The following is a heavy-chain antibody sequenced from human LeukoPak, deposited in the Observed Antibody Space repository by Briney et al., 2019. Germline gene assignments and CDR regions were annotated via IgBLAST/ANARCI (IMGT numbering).Heavy chain of an antibody. CDR3: ARMTVSGRDNWFDP. V-gene: IGHV1-69*13. D-gene: IGHD6-19*01. CDR2: IIPIFGTA. CDR1: GFTFNAYN. J-gene: IGHJ5*02. Sequence: SVKVSCKASGFTFNAYNIHWVRQAPGQGLEWMGGIIPIFGTANYAQKFQGRVTITADESTSTAYMELSSLRSEDTAVYYCARMTVSGRDNWFDPWGQGTLDTVSS.